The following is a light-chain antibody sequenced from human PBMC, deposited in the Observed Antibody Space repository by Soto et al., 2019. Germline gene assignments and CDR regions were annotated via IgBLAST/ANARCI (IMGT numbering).Light chain of an antibody. CDR3: SSYTTSSTYV. CDR1: SNDVGSYNY. Sequence: QSALTQPASVSGSPGQSITISCTGTSNDVGSYNYVSWYQQHPGKAPKVMIYDVSNRPSGVSYRFSGSKSGNTASLTISGLQAEDEADYYCSSYTTSSTYVFGTGTKVTVL. CDR2: DVS. J-gene: IGLJ1*01. V-gene: IGLV2-14*01.